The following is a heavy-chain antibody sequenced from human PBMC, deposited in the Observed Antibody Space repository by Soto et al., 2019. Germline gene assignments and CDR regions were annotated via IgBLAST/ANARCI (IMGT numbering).Heavy chain of an antibody. CDR2: ISYDGSNK. V-gene: IGHV3-30*18. Sequence: GGSLRLSCAASGFTFSSYGMHWVRQAPGKGLEWVAVISYDGSNKYYADSVKGRFTISRDNSKNTLYLQMNSLRAEDTAVYYCAKDRLDWNYGADAFDIWGQGTMVTVSS. J-gene: IGHJ3*02. CDR1: GFTFSSYG. D-gene: IGHD1-7*01. CDR3: AKDRLDWNYGADAFDI.